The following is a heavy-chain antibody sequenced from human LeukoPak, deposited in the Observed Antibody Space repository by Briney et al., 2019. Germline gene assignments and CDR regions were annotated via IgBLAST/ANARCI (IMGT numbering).Heavy chain of an antibody. Sequence: PGGSLRLSCAASGFTFSDYYMNWVPQAPGKGLEWVSSISSSSTIYYADSVKGRFTISRDNAKNSLYLQMNSLRAEDTAAYYCARDPFDIVVVPAATLDYMDVWGKGTTVTVSS. D-gene: IGHD2-2*01. V-gene: IGHV3-69-1*02. J-gene: IGHJ6*03. CDR3: ARDPFDIVVVPAATLDYMDV. CDR1: GFTFSDYY. CDR2: ISSSSTI.